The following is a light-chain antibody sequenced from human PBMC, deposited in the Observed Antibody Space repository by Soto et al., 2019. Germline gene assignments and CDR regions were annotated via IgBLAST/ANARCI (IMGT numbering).Light chain of an antibody. CDR1: SSDVGSYNL. J-gene: IGLJ1*01. V-gene: IGLV2-23*02. CDR2: EVS. CDR3: CSYAGSPLV. Sequence: QSVLTQPASVSGXPGQSITISCTGTSSDVGSYNLVSWYQQHPGKAPKLMIYEVSKRPSGVSNRFSGSKSGNTASLTISGLQAEDEADYYCCSYAGSPLVFGTGTKVTVL.